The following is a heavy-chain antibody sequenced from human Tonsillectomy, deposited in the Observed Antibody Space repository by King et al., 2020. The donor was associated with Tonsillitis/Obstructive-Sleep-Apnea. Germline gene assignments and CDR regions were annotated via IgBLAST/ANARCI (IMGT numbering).Heavy chain of an antibody. V-gene: IGHV3-30*04. J-gene: IGHJ3*02. CDR1: GFTFSSYA. CDR2: ISYDGSNK. CDR3: ARDRGAYSRGWSDDAFDI. Sequence: VQLVESGGGVVQRGRSLRLSCAASGFTFSSYAMHWVRQAPGKGLEWVAVISYDGSNKYYADSVKGRFTISRDNSKNTLYLQMNSLRAEDTAVYYCARDRGAYSRGWSDDAFDIWGQGTMVTVSS. D-gene: IGHD6-19*01.